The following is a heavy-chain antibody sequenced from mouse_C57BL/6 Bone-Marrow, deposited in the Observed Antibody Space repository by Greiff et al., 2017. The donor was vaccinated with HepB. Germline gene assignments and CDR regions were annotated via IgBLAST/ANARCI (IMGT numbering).Heavy chain of an antibody. D-gene: IGHD2-3*01. V-gene: IGHV1-64*01. CDR2: IHPNSGST. CDR3: ARCGYYHYFDY. CDR1: GYTFTSYW. Sequence: VKLQQPGAELVKPGASVKLSCKASGYTFTSYWMHWVKQRPGQGLEWIGMIHPNSGSTNYNEKFKSKATLTVDKSSSTAYMQLSSLTSEDSAVYYCARCGYYHYFDYWGQGTTLTVSS. J-gene: IGHJ2*01.